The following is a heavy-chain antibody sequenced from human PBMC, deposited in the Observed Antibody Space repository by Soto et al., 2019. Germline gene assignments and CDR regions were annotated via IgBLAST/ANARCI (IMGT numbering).Heavy chain of an antibody. CDR1: GFTFSSYA. V-gene: IGHV3-64D*08. J-gene: IGHJ4*02. CDR2: ISSNGGST. Sequence: GGSLRLSCSASGFTFSSYAMHWVRQAPGKGLEYVSAISSNGGSTYYADSVKGRFTISRDNSKNTLYLQMSSLRAEDTAVYYCVKDMEVDIVATTLLDYWGQGTLVTVSS. D-gene: IGHD5-12*01. CDR3: VKDMEVDIVATTLLDY.